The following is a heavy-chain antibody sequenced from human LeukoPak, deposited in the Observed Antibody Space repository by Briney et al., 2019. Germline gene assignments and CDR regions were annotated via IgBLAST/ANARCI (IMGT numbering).Heavy chain of an antibody. D-gene: IGHD4-17*01. CDR1: GGTFSSYG. CDR2: IIPILGIT. CDR3: ARDLYGDYAVDYYYYYGMDV. J-gene: IGHJ6*02. Sequence: SVKVSCKASGGTFSSYGISWVRQAPGQGLEWMGRIIPILGITNYAQKFQGRVTITADKSTSTAYMELSSLRSEDTAVYYCARDLYGDYAVDYYYYYGMDVWGQGTTVTVSS. V-gene: IGHV1-69*04.